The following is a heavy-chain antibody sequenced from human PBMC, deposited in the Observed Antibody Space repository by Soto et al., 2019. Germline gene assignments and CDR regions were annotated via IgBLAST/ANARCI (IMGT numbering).Heavy chain of an antibody. CDR3: ARIYSSSWYTSDHDAFDI. J-gene: IGHJ3*02. V-gene: IGHV3-74*01. Sequence: GGSLRLSCAASGFTFSSYWMHWVRQAPGKGLVWVSRINSDGSSTGYADSVKGRFTISRDNAKNTLYLQMNSLRAEDTAVYYCARIYSSSWYTSDHDAFDIWGQGTMVTVSS. D-gene: IGHD6-13*01. CDR1: GFTFSSYW. CDR2: INSDGSST.